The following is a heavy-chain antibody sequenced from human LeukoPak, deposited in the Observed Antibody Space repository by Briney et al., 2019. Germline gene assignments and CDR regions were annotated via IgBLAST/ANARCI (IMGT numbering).Heavy chain of an antibody. D-gene: IGHD3-10*01. CDR3: AKAPFFGDGDAFDI. Sequence: SLRLSCAASGFTFDDYAMHWVRQAPGKGLEWVSGISWNSGSIGYADSVKGRFTISRDNAKNSLYLQMNSLRAEDTALYYCAKAPFFGDGDAFDIWGQGTMVTVSS. CDR2: ISWNSGSI. J-gene: IGHJ3*02. V-gene: IGHV3-9*01. CDR1: GFTFDDYA.